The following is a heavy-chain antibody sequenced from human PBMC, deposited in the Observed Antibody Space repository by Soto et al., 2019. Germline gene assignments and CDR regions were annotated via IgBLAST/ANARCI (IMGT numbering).Heavy chain of an antibody. CDR2: ISSSSAYI. Sequence: EVHLVEAGGGLVKPGESLTLSCAASGFTFGSFTLNWVHQAPGKGLEWVSSISSSSAYIYYAESVKGRFTISRDNARSTLSLQMNSLRLDDTAVYFCARDGLTFGGDWGQGTLVAVSS. J-gene: IGHJ4*02. D-gene: IGHD3-16*01. V-gene: IGHV3-21*06. CDR1: GFTFGSFT. CDR3: ARDGLTFGGD.